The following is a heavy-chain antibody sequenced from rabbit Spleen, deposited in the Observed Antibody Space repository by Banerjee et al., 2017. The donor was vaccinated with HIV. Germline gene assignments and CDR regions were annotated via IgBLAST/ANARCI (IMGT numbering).Heavy chain of an antibody. V-gene: IGHV1S7*01. CDR1: GFTLSSYY. CDR2: IDPLFGIT. J-gene: IGHJ2*01. D-gene: IGHD1-1*01. CDR3: ARNYVNAFDP. Sequence: QLKESGGGLVQPGGSLKLSCKASGFTLSSYYMNWVRQAPGKGLEWIGYIDPLFGITYYANWVNGRFSISRENAQNTVFLQMTSLTAADTATYFCARNYVNAFDPWGPGTLVPVS.